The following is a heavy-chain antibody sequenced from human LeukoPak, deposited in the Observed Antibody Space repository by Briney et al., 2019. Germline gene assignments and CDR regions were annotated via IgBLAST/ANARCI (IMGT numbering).Heavy chain of an antibody. J-gene: IGHJ4*02. CDR3: ALSRDVLRFLEWSYLDY. V-gene: IGHV1-2*02. CDR2: INPNSGGT. CDR1: GYTFTGSY. Sequence: ASVKVSCKASGYTFTGSYMHWVRQAPGQGLEWMGWINPNSGGTNYAQKFQGRVTMTRDTSISTAYMELSRLRSDDTAVYYCALSRDVLRFLEWSYLDYWGQGTLVTVSS. D-gene: IGHD3-3*01.